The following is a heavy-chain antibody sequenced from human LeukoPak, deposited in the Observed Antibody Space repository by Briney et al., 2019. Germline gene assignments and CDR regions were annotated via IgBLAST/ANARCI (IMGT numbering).Heavy chain of an antibody. CDR3: ARHVSTSIAVAGTRYYYYYMDV. D-gene: IGHD6-19*01. V-gene: IGHV5-51*01. CDR2: IYPGDSDT. CDR1: GYSFTSYW. J-gene: IGHJ6*03. Sequence: GESLKISCKGSGYSFTSYWIGWVRQMPGKGLEWMGIIYPGDSDTRYSPSFQSQVTISADKSISTAYLQWSSLKASDTAMYYCARHVSTSIAVAGTRYYYYYMDVWGKGTTVTVSS.